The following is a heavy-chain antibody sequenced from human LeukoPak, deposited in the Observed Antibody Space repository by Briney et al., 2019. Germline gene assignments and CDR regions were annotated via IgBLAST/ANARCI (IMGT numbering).Heavy chain of an antibody. CDR1: GGSVSSGSYY. CDR3: ARVQLRGAFDI. D-gene: IGHD1-26*01. J-gene: IGHJ3*02. CDR2: IYYSGST. V-gene: IGHV4-61*01. Sequence: SETLSLTCTVSGGSVSSGSYYWSWIRQPPGKGLEWIGYIYYSGSTNYNPSLKSRVTISVDTSKNQFSLKLSSVIAADTAVYYCARVQLRGAFDIWGQGTMVTVSS.